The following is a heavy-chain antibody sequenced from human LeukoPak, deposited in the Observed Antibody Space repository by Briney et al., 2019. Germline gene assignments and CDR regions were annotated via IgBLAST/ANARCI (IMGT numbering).Heavy chain of an antibody. CDR2: INPSDGTT. CDR3: ARGPTDMDFDY. V-gene: IGHV1-46*01. J-gene: IGHJ4*02. Sequence: GASVTVSCQSSGYTLTKSDYIHLVRPAPGQGLEWMGIINPSDGTTFYALKFQGRVTLTRDTPTNTVFMELSSLRSDDTAVFYCARGPTDMDFDYWGQGSLVTVSS. CDR1: GYTLTKSDY.